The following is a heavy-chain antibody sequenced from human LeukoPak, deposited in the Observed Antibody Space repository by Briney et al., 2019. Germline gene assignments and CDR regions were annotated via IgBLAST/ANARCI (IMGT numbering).Heavy chain of an antibody. V-gene: IGHV4-39*01. CDR3: ARHYGSRSNYYYYMDV. Sequence: PSETLSLTCTLSVGSISSSSYYWGWIRQPPGKGLEWIGSVYYSGSTYYNPSLKSRVTLSVDTSKNQFSLNLSSVTAADTAVYYCARHYGSRSNYYYYMDVWGKGTTVTVSS. D-gene: IGHD3-16*01. CDR2: VYYSGST. CDR1: VGSISSSSYY. J-gene: IGHJ6*03.